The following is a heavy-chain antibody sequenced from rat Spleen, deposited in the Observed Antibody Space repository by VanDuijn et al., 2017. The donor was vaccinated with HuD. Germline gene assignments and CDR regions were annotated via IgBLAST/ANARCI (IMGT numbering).Heavy chain of an antibody. CDR1: GFNFCNYD. V-gene: IGHV5-20*01. CDR3: TKWGYYYDGYVMDA. J-gene: IGHJ4*01. Sequence: EVQLVESGGGLVQPGREVKLSCAGGGFNFCNYDIAWVCRAPMKGLEWVASIIYDGSSTYYRDSVKGRFTISRDNAKSTLYLQMDSLRSEDTATYYCTKWGYYYDGYVMDAWGHGTSVTVSS. CDR2: IIYDGSST. D-gene: IGHD1-12*02.